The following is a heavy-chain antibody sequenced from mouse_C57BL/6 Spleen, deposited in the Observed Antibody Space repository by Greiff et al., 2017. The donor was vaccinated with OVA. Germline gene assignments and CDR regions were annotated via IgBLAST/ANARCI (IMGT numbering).Heavy chain of an antibody. Sequence: QVHVKQPGAELVKPGASVKMSCKASGYTFTSYWITWVKQRPGQGLEWIGDIYPGSGSTNYNEKFKSKATLTVDTSSSTAYMQLSSLTSEDSAVYYCAAPYDYDGFAYWGQGTLVTVSA. CDR1: GYTFTSYW. D-gene: IGHD2-4*01. V-gene: IGHV1-55*01. J-gene: IGHJ3*01. CDR2: IYPGSGST. CDR3: AAPYDYDGFAY.